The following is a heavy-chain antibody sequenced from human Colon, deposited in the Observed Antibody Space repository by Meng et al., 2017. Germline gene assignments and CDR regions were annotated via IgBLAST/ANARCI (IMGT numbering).Heavy chain of an antibody. J-gene: IGHJ4*02. CDR1: GFTFSDFW. CDR3: ARDLHIAAANY. Sequence: EVQLVGFGVGLVQRGGSLRRSCESSGFTFSDFWMHWVRQAPGKGLEWVSRIIGDGSARDYADSVKGRFIISRDNAKTTVYLEMNNLRAEDTAIYYCARDLHIAAANYWGQGTLVTVSS. V-gene: IGHV3-74*01. D-gene: IGHD6-13*01. CDR2: IIGDGSAR.